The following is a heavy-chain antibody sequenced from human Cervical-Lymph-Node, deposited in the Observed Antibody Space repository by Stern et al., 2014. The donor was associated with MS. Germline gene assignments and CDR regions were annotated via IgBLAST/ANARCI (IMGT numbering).Heavy chain of an antibody. CDR1: GFTFSSYG. CDR2: IWYDGSNK. Sequence: QVQLVESGGGVVQPGRSLRLSCAASGFTFSSYGMHWVRQAPGKGLEWVAVIWYDGSNKYYADSVKGRFTISRDNSKNTLYLQMNSLGAEDTAVYYCARGTVTTFDYWGQGTLVTVSS. CDR3: ARGTVTTFDY. V-gene: IGHV3-33*01. J-gene: IGHJ4*02. D-gene: IGHD4-17*01.